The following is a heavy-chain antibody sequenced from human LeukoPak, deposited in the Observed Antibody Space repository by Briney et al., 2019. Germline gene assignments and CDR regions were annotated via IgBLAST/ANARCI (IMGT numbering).Heavy chain of an antibody. CDR1: GGSISSDY. Sequence: SETLSFTCTVSGGSISSDYWNWIRQPPGKGLEWIGYIYYSGNTNYNPSLKSRVTISVDTSKNQFFLNLTSVTAADTAVYYCARSSGGWLPGDYWGQGTLVTVSS. CDR3: ARSSGGWLPGDY. V-gene: IGHV4-59*01. J-gene: IGHJ4*02. CDR2: IYYSGNT. D-gene: IGHD5-12*01.